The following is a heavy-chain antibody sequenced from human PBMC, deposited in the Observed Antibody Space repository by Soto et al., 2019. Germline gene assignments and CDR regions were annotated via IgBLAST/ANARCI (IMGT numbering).Heavy chain of an antibody. CDR2: INHSGST. CDR3: ARRARSGYVLYYYYGMDV. Sequence: SETLSLTCAVYGGSFSGYYWSWIRQPPGKGLEWIGEINHSGSTNYNPPLKSRVTISVDTSKNQFSLKLSSVTAADTAVYYCARRARSGYVLYYYYGMDVWGQGTTVTVSS. J-gene: IGHJ6*02. D-gene: IGHD5-12*01. CDR1: GGSFSGYY. V-gene: IGHV4-34*01.